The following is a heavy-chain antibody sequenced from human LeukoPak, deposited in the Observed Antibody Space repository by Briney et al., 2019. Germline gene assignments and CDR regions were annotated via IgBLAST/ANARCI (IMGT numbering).Heavy chain of an antibody. J-gene: IGHJ3*02. CDR3: ARASLDIVVVPAAREAYAFDI. CDR1: GGSISSGDYY. Sequence: SETLSLTCTVSGGSISSGDYYWSWIRQPPGKGLEWIGYIYYSGSTYYNPSLKSRVTISVDTSKNQFSLKLSSVTAADTAVYYCARASLDIVVVPAAREAYAFDILGQGTMVTVSS. V-gene: IGHV4-30-4*01. CDR2: IYYSGST. D-gene: IGHD2-2*01.